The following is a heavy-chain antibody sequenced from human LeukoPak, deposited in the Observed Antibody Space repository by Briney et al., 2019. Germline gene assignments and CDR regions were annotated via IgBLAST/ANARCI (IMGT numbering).Heavy chain of an antibody. CDR1: GFTFSSYA. V-gene: IGHV3-23*01. CDR3: ARPPFSSSWYYFDY. J-gene: IGHJ4*02. D-gene: IGHD6-13*01. Sequence: GGSLRLSCAASGFTFSSYAMSWVRQAPEKGLQWVSAISGSGASTYYADSVKGRFTISRDNSKSTLYLQMNSLRAEDTAVYYCARPPFSSSWYYFDYWGQGTLVTVSS. CDR2: ISGSGAST.